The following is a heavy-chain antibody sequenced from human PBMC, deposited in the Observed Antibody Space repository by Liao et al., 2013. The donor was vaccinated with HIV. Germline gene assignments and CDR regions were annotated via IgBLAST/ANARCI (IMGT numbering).Heavy chain of an antibody. CDR2: INHSGST. V-gene: IGHV4-34*01. D-gene: IGHD6-13*01. Sequence: QVQLQQWGAGLLKPSETLSLTCAVYGGSFSGYYWSWIRQPPGKGLEWIGEINHSGSTNYNPSLKSRVTISVDTSKNQFSLKLSSVTAADTAVYYCARGRGYSSSWSMYNDAFDIWGQGTMVTVSS. CDR3: ARGRGYSSSWSMYNDAFDI. J-gene: IGHJ3*02. CDR1: GGSFSGYY.